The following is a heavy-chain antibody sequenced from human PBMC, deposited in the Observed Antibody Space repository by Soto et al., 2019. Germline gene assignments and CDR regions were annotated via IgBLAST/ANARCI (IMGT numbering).Heavy chain of an antibody. Sequence: LQLRESGPGLVRPSGTLSLTCDVSGDSLTNNHWWSWVRQAPGKGLGWIGEIWHTGRPNYNPSLKSRVAISIDKSKNQFSLKLSSVTAADTAVYYCVRDSRTGCSSINCYMHWGQGTLATVSS. D-gene: IGHD2-15*01. J-gene: IGHJ4*02. CDR1: GDSLTNNHW. CDR2: IWHTGRP. V-gene: IGHV4-4*02. CDR3: VRDSRTGCSSINCYMH.